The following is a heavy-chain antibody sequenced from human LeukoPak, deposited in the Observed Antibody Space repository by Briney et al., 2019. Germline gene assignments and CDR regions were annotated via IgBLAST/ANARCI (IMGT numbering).Heavy chain of an antibody. Sequence: ASVKVSCKASRYTFTGYYMHCGRQAPAQGLEWMGWINPNSGGTNYTQKFQGRVTMTRDTSISTAYMELSRLRSDDTAVHYCARLCRYCSYAFDIWGQGTMVTVSS. V-gene: IGHV1-2*02. CDR1: RYTFTGYY. CDR3: ARLCRYCSYAFDI. J-gene: IGHJ3*02. D-gene: IGHD2-15*01. CDR2: INPNSGGT.